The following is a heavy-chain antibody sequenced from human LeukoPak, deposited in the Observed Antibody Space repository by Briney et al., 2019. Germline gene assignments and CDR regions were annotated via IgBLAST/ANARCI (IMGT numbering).Heavy chain of an antibody. CDR2: ISSSSSTI. CDR1: GFTLSSYS. Sequence: GGSLRLSCAASGFTLSSYSMNWVRQAPWKGLEWVSYISSSSSTIYYADSVKGRFTISRDNAKNSLYLQMNSLRDEDTAVYYCARDRAITIFGVAPTPFDYWGQGTLVTVSS. D-gene: IGHD3-3*01. V-gene: IGHV3-48*02. J-gene: IGHJ4*02. CDR3: ARDRAITIFGVAPTPFDY.